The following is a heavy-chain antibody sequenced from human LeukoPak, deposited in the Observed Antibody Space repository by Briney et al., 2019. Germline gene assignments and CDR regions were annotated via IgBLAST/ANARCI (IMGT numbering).Heavy chain of an antibody. Sequence: GGSLRLSCATSQFNFNKFGMTWVRQAPGKGLEWVSSISGNGGSTQYADSVQGRFAISRDNSKNTLYLQMNSLRAEDTAVYYCARAGPSSFGELTHYFDYWGQGTLVTVSS. CDR1: QFNFNKFG. CDR2: ISGNGGST. V-gene: IGHV3-23*01. CDR3: ARAGPSSFGELTHYFDY. J-gene: IGHJ4*02. D-gene: IGHD3-10*01.